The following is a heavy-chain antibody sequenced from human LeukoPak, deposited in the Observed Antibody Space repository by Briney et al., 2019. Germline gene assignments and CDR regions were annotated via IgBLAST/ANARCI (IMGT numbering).Heavy chain of an antibody. CDR1: GYSFTSYW. J-gene: IGHJ4*02. CDR3: ARPGYCSGGSCYGFDY. D-gene: IGHD2-15*01. CDR2: IYPGDSDI. V-gene: IGHV5-51*01. Sequence: GESLKISCKGSGYSFTSYWIGWVRQMPGKGLEWMGIIYPGDSDIRYSPSFQGQVTISADKSISTAYLQWSSLKASDTAMYYCARPGYCSGGSCYGFDYWGQGTLVTVSS.